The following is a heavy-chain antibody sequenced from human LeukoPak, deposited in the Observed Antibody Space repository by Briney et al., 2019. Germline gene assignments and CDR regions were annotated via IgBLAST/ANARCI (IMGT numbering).Heavy chain of an antibody. V-gene: IGHV4-39*07. D-gene: IGHD3-10*01. CDR1: GGSISSSSYY. Sequence: SETLSLTCTVSGGSISSSSYYWGWIRQPPGKGLEWIGSIYYSGSTYYNPSLKSRVTISVDTSKNQFSLKLSSVTAADTAVYYCARDSLSYAFDIWGQGTMVTVSS. CDR3: ARDSLSYAFDI. CDR2: IYYSGST. J-gene: IGHJ3*02.